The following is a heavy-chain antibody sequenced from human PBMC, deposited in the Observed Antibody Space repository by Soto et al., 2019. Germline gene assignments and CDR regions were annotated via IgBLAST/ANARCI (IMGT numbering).Heavy chain of an antibody. D-gene: IGHD6-6*01. V-gene: IGHV1-69*06. J-gene: IGHJ4*02. Sequence: SSVKVSCKASGYTFTSYGISWVRQAPGQGLDWTGGIIPIFRTANYAQKFQGRVTITADKSTSTAYMELSSLRSEDTAVYYCARALVARRYDYWGQGTLVTVSS. CDR1: GYTFTSYG. CDR3: ARALVARRYDY. CDR2: IIPIFRTA.